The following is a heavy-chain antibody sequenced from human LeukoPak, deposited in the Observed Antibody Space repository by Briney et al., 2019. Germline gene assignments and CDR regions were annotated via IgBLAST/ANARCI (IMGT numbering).Heavy chain of an antibody. J-gene: IGHJ4*02. Sequence: KTGGSLRLSCAASGFTFSSYSMNWARQAPGKGLEWVSSISSSSSYKYYADSVKGRFTISRDNAKNSLYLQMNSLRAEDTAVYYCARDTTKGYYGSGSYLYWGQGTLVTVSS. CDR3: ARDTTKGYYGSGSYLY. CDR2: ISSSSSYK. D-gene: IGHD3-10*01. CDR1: GFTFSSYS. V-gene: IGHV3-21*01.